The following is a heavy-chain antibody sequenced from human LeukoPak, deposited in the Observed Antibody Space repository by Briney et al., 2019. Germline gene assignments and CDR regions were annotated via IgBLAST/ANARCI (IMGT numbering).Heavy chain of an antibody. J-gene: IGHJ5*02. CDR3: ARDSCSSTSCYKYNWFDP. CDR2: IYTSGST. CDR1: GGSLSSYY. Sequence: SETLSLTCTVSGGSLSSYYWSWIRQPAGKGLEWIGRIYTSGSTNYNPSLKSRVTMSVDTSKNQFSLKLISVTAADTAVYYCARDSCSSTSCYKYNWFDPWGQGTLVTVSS. V-gene: IGHV4-4*07. D-gene: IGHD2-2*02.